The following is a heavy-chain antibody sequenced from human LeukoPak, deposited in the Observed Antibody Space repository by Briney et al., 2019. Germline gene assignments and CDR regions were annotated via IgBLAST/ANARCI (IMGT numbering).Heavy chain of an antibody. V-gene: IGHV3-23*01. J-gene: IGHJ4*02. D-gene: IGHD5-24*01. CDR1: AFTFSSYA. Sequence: VQPGGSLRLSCAASAFTFSSYAMSWVRQAPGKGLEWVSTINISGGSAYYADSVKGRFTISRDNSKNTMYLQMNNLRAEDTGVYYCAKDLGRDGSEIFDYWGQGTLVTVSS. CDR2: INISGGSA. CDR3: AKDLGRDGSEIFDY.